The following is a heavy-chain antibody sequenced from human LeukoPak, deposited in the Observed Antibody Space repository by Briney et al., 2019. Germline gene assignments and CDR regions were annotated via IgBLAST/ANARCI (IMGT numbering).Heavy chain of an antibody. CDR2: IKSKTDGGTT. V-gene: IGHV3-15*01. Sequence: GGSLRLSCAAPGFTFSSYWMSWVRQAPGKGLEWVGRIKSKTDGGTTDYAAPVKGRFTISRDDSKNTLYLQMNSLKTEDTAVYYCTTRGGSFSIFDYWGQGTLVTVSS. J-gene: IGHJ4*02. CDR1: GFTFSSYW. D-gene: IGHD1-26*01. CDR3: TTRGGSFSIFDY.